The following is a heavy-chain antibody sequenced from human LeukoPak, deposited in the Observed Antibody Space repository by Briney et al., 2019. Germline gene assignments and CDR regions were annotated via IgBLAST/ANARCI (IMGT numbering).Heavy chain of an antibody. J-gene: IGHJ6*02. Sequence: ASVKVSCKASGYTFTSYDINWVRQATGQGLEWMEWMNPNSGNTGFAQKFQGRVTMTRNTSISTAYMELSSLISEDTAVYYCARGKLAGSPRYGMDVWGQGTTVTVSS. CDR3: ARGKLAGSPRYGMDV. D-gene: IGHD1-26*01. V-gene: IGHV1-8*01. CDR2: MNPNSGNT. CDR1: GYTFTSYD.